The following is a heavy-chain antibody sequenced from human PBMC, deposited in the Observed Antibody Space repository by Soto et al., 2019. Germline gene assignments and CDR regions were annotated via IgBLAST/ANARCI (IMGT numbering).Heavy chain of an antibody. CDR1: GFTFSSYG. V-gene: IGHV3-30*03. Sequence: QVQLVESGGGVVQPGRSLRLSCEASGFTFSSYGMHWVRQAPGKGLEWVAVISYDGNNKYYADSVKGRFTISRDNSTNTMYLHMNSLSTEDTAGYYCARDVIPVIMWGMCAMHVWGQGTTVTVSS. J-gene: IGHJ6*02. CDR2: ISYDGNNK. D-gene: IGHD3-22*01. CDR3: ARDVIPVIMWGMCAMHV.